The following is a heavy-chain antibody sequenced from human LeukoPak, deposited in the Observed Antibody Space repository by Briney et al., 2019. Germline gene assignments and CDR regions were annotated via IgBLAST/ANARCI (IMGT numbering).Heavy chain of an antibody. CDR3: ARARWVRWLELSYYYGMDV. J-gene: IGHJ6*02. Sequence: PSETLSLTCAVYGGSFSGYYWSWIRQPPGKGLEWIGEINHSGSTNYNPSLKSRVTISVDTSKNQFSLKLSSVTAADTAVYYCARARWVRWLELSYYYGMDVWGQGTTVTVSS. V-gene: IGHV4-34*01. D-gene: IGHD6-19*01. CDR1: GGSFSGYY. CDR2: INHSGST.